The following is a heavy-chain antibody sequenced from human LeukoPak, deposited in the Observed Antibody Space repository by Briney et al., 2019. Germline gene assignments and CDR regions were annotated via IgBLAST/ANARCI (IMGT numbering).Heavy chain of an antibody. CDR1: GGTFSSYA. CDR3: ASSPPPQYYYGMDV. CDR2: IIPIFGTA. Sequence: SVKVSCKASGGTFSSYAISWVRQAPGQGLEWMGGIIPIFGTANYAQKFQGRVTITADESTSTAYMELSSLRSEDTAVYYCASSPPPQYYYGMDVWGQGTTVTVSS. V-gene: IGHV1-69*13. J-gene: IGHJ6*02.